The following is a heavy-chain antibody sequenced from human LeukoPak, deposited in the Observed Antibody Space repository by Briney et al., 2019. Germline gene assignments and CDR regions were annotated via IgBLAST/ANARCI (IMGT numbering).Heavy chain of an antibody. CDR1: GFTFSSYA. J-gene: IGHJ5*02. V-gene: IGHV3-66*01. Sequence: GGSLRLSCAASGFTFSSYAMSRVRQAPGKGLEWVSLIYSDGTTYYADSVKGRFTISRDNPKNTLYLQMNSLRAEDTALYFCARGLFSWGQGTLVTVSS. CDR3: ARGLFS. D-gene: IGHD2/OR15-2a*01. CDR2: IYSDGTT.